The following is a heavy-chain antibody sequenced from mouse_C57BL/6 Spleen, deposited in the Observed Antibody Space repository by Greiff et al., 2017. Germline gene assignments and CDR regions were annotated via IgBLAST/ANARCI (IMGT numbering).Heavy chain of an antibody. CDR3: ARQIYYDYPSVMDS. J-gene: IGHJ4*01. V-gene: IGHV1-82*01. D-gene: IGHD2-4*01. Sequence: QVQLQQSGPELVKPGASVKISCKASGYAFSSSWMNWVKQRPGKGLEWIGRIYPGDGDTNYNGKFKGKATLTADKSSSTAYMQLSSLTSEDSAVYFCARQIYYDYPSVMDSWGDGTPETLSS. CDR1: GYAFSSSW. CDR2: IYPGDGDT.